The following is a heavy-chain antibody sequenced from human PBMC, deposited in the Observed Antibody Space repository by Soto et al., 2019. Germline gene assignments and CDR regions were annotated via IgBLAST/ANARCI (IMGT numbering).Heavy chain of an antibody. Sequence: QVQLVESGGGVVQPGRSLRLSCAASGFTFSSYGMHWVRQAPGKGLEWVAVISNDGSNKYYVDSVKGRFTISRDNSKNTLYLQMNSLRGEDTAVYYWAKGPDYGDYGYYFDYWGQGTLVTVSS. D-gene: IGHD4-17*01. CDR1: GFTFSSYG. CDR3: AKGPDYGDYGYYFDY. CDR2: ISNDGSNK. V-gene: IGHV3-30*18. J-gene: IGHJ4*02.